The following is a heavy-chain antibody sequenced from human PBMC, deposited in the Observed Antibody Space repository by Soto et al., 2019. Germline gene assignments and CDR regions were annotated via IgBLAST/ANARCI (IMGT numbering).Heavy chain of an antibody. CDR3: AKNGHPPYYYYGLDV. Sequence: GASVKVSCKASGYTFTRYGISWVRQAPGQGLEWMGWISGYNGDTNYAQKFQDRVSMTIDTSTGTAYMELRSLTSDDTAIYYCAKNGHPPYYYYGLDVWGQGTKVTVSS. CDR2: ISGYNGDT. D-gene: IGHD2-8*01. V-gene: IGHV1-18*01. J-gene: IGHJ6*02. CDR1: GYTFTRYG.